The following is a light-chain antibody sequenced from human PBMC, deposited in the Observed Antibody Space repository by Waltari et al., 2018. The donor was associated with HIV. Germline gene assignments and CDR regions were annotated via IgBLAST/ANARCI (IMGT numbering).Light chain of an antibody. CDR3: QSTDSSGVYWV. V-gene: IGLV3-25*03. CDR2: RDT. J-gene: IGLJ3*02. CDR1: ALPKRY. Sequence: SYELTQPPSVSVSPGQTARVTCSGDALPKRYAYWYQQRPGQAPGLLIFRDTERPSGIPERFSSSSSGTTVTLTIRAVQAEYEADYYCQSTDSSGVYWVFGGGTTLTVL.